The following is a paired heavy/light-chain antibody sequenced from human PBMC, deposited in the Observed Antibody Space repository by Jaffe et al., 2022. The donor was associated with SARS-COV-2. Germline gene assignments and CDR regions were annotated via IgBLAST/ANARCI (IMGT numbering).Heavy chain of an antibody. D-gene: IGHD5-12*01. CDR1: GGSISSSNYY. J-gene: IGHJ4*02. CDR3: ARLRGYSAYGWFTHQSGYYFDF. Sequence: QLQLQESGPGLVKPSETLSLSCTVSGGSISSSNYYWGWIRQPPGKGLECIGSIYYSGSTYYNPSLKSRVTISVDTSKNQFSLKLSSVTAADTAVYYCARLRGYSAYGWFTHQSGYYFDFWGQGTLVTVSS. V-gene: IGHV4-39*01. CDR2: IYYSGST.
Light chain of an antibody. CDR3: MQSRQLPYT. Sequence: DIVMTQTPLSLSVTPGQPASISCKSSQSLLHSDGKTYLYWYLQKPGQPPHLLIYEVSNRFSGVPDRFSGSESVTDFTLKISRVEAEDVGIYYCMQSRQLPYTFGQGTKLEIK. CDR1: QSLLHSDGKTY. CDR2: EVS. J-gene: IGKJ2*01. V-gene: IGKV2D-29*01.